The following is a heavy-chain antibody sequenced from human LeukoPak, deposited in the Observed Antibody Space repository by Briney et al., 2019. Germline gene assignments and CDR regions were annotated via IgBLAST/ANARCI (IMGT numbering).Heavy chain of an antibody. J-gene: IGHJ4*02. V-gene: IGHV4-4*07. CDR2: MYTSGST. CDR1: GDSFSSYS. CDR3: ARGAALSQYYYDSSGTNYYFDY. Sequence: SETLSLTCSVSGDSFSSYSWNWIRQPAGKRLEWIGRMYTSGSTNYNPSLKSRVTMSVDTSKNQFSLKLSSVTAADTAVYYCARGAALSQYYYDSSGTNYYFDYWGQGTLVTVSS. D-gene: IGHD3-22*01.